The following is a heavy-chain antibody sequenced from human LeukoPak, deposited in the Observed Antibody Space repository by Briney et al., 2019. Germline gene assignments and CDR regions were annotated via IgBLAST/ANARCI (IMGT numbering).Heavy chain of an antibody. CDR1: GGSFSGYY. CDR2: INHSGST. CDR3: ARLGGLGWCDY. Sequence: SETLSLTCAVYGGSFSGYYWSWIRQPPGKGLEWIGEINHSGSTNYNPSLKSRVTISVDTSKNQFSLKLSSVTAADTAVYYCARLGGLGWCDYWGQGTLVTVSS. V-gene: IGHV4-34*01. D-gene: IGHD6-19*01. J-gene: IGHJ4*02.